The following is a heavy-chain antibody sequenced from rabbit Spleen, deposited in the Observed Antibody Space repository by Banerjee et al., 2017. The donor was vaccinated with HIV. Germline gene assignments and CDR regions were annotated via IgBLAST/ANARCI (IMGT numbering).Heavy chain of an antibody. J-gene: IGHJ3*01. CDR2: IDTSSTNT. CDR3: ARGEHFSVGFSAFAIYLDL. V-gene: IGHV1S40*01. D-gene: IGHD6-1*01. Sequence: QSLEESGGDLVKPGASLTLTCTASGFSFSSTYYMCWVRQAPGKGLELIACIDTSSTNTAYATWAKGRFTISKTSSTTVTLQMTSLTAADTATYFCARGEHFSVGFSAFAIYLDLWGQGTLVTVS. CDR1: GFSFSSTYY.